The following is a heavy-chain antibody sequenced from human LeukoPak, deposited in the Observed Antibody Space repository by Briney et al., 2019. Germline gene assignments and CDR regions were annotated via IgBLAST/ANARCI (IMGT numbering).Heavy chain of an antibody. D-gene: IGHD6-19*01. CDR1: GFSVSSYG. CDR2: ITVSGDTT. J-gene: IGHJ4*02. V-gene: IGHV3-23*01. CDR3: AQGYSSGWFPY. Sequence: PGGSLRLSCAVSGFSVSSYGMSWVRQAPGKGLEWVSAITVSGDTTYYADSVKGRFIISGDNSKNTLYLQMNSLRAEDTAVYYCAQGYSSGWFPYWGQGTLVTVSS.